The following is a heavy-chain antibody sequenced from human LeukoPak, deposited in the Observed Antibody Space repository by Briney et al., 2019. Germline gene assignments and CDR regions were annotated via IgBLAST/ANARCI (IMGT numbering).Heavy chain of an antibody. D-gene: IGHD2-2*02. CDR3: ATVYCSSTSCYSFDY. Sequence: SVNVCFTCSGCTFSIYTISWGRQAHGQGLELMGVIIPIFGTANYAQKFQGRVTITTDESTSTAYMELSSLRSEDTAVYYCATVYCSSTSCYSFDYWGQGTLATVSS. V-gene: IGHV1-69*05. CDR1: GCTFSIYT. J-gene: IGHJ4*02. CDR2: IIPIFGTA.